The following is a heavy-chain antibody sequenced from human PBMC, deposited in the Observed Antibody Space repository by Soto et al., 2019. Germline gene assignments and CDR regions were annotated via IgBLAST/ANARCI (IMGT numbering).Heavy chain of an antibody. D-gene: IGHD1-26*01. J-gene: IGHJ4*02. CDR3: ARGGWEHDY. CDR2: ISSGNPSV. CDR1: GFTISTYS. Sequence: EVQLVDSGGGLVQPGGSLRLSCAASGFTISTYSMNWVRQAPGKGLGWIAYISSGNPSVHYADSVRGRFTISRDTAKNSLHLPMNRLRDDDTAVYFCARGGWEHDYWGQGTLVTVSS. V-gene: IGHV3-48*02.